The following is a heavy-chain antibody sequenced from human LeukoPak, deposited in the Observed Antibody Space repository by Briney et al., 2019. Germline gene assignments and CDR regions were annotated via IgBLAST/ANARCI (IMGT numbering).Heavy chain of an antibody. J-gene: IGHJ4*02. Sequence: GGSLRLSCAASGFTFSDYTMNWVRQAPGKGLEYVSSISGSSRHIYYADSVKGRFTISRDNAKNSLYLQMNSLRAEDTAVYYCARCRTTVTAMPGYWGQGTLVTVSS. CDR1: GFTFSDYT. D-gene: IGHD4-17*01. V-gene: IGHV3-21*04. CDR2: ISGSSRHI. CDR3: ARCRTTVTAMPGY.